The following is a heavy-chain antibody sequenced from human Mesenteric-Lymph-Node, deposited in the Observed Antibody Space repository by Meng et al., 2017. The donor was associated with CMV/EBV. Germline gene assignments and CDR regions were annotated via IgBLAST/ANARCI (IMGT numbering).Heavy chain of an antibody. J-gene: IGHJ4*02. CDR3: AREGTGYSSGWYENFDY. CDR2: ISYDGSNK. V-gene: IGHV3-30*04. Sequence: GESLKISCAASGFTFSSYAMSWVRQAPGKGLEWVAVISYDGSNKYYADSVKGRFTVSRDNSKNTLYLQMNSLRAEDTAVYYCAREGTGYSSGWYENFDYWGQGTLVTVSS. D-gene: IGHD6-19*01. CDR1: GFTFSSYA.